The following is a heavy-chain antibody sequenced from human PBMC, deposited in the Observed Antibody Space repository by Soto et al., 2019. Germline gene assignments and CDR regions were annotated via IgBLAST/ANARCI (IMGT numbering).Heavy chain of an antibody. D-gene: IGHD2-15*01. CDR1: GYTFTSYG. CDR2: ISAYNGNT. Sequence: GASVKVSCKASGYTFTSYGTIWVRQAPGQGLEWMGWISAYNGNTNYAQKLQGRVTMTTDTSTSTAYMELRSLRSDDTAVYYCARDRCSGGSCYLDNWFDPWGQGTLVTVSS. J-gene: IGHJ5*02. V-gene: IGHV1-18*01. CDR3: ARDRCSGGSCYLDNWFDP.